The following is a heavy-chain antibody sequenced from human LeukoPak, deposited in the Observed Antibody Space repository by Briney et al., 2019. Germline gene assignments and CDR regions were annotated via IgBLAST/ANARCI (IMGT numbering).Heavy chain of an antibody. CDR2: AYYRSKWYN. Sequence: SQTLSLTCAISGDNVSSNSAAWNWIRQSPSRGLEWLGRAYYRSKWYNDYAVSVKGRITIISATSKNQLSLQLNSVTPEDTAVYYCARSCSSNSCLVFGMDVWGQGTTVTVSS. J-gene: IGHJ6*02. CDR3: ARSCSSNSCLVFGMDV. CDR1: GDNVSSNSAA. D-gene: IGHD2-2*01. V-gene: IGHV6-1*01.